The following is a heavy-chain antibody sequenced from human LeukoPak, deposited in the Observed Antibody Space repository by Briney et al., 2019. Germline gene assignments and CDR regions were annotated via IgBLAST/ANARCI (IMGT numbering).Heavy chain of an antibody. J-gene: IGHJ4*02. D-gene: IGHD6-19*01. CDR3: VRVGYTSGWYFDY. CDR2: ISGSSRYI. V-gene: IGHV3-21*01. CDR1: GFSFSVYS. Sequence: TGGSLRLSCAASGFSFSVYSIDWVRQAPGKGLEWVSSISGSSRYINHADSVKGRFTISRDNAKNTVFLQMNSLRAEDTAVYYFVRVGYTSGWYFDYSGRGTPVTASS.